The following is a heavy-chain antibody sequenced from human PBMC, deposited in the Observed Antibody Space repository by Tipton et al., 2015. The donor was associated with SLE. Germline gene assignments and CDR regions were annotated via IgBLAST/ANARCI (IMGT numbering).Heavy chain of an antibody. D-gene: IGHD3-3*01. Sequence: TLSLTCTVSGGSISSGYYYWSWIRQPAGKGLEWIGRIFVSGVTNYNPSLKSRVTISIDTSKNQFSLKLTSVTAADTAVYYCAKDSGDYDFGQDSWGRGTLVTVPS. V-gene: IGHV4-61*02. CDR2: IFVSGVT. CDR1: GGSISSGYYY. CDR3: AKDSGDYDFGQDS. J-gene: IGHJ4*02.